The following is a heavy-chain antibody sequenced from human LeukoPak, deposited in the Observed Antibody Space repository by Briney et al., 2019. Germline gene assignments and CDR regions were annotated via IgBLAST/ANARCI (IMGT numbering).Heavy chain of an antibody. V-gene: IGHV3-23*01. CDR1: GFTFSSYA. CDR2: ISGSGGST. CDR3: AKEKTDFTVTTKQAFDP. D-gene: IGHD4-17*01. J-gene: IGHJ5*02. Sequence: GGSLRLSCAASGFTFSSYAMSWVRQAPGKGLEWVSAISGSGGSTYYTDSVKGRFTISRDNSKNTLYLQMNSLRAEDTAVYYCAKEKTDFTVTTKQAFDPWGQGILVTVSS.